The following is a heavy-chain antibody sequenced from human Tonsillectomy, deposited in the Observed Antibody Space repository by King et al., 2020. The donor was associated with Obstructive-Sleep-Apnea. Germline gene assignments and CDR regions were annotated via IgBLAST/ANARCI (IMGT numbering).Heavy chain of an antibody. CDR2: IDWDDDK. Sequence: TLKESGPALVKPTQTLTLTCTFSGFSLSTSGMCVSWIRQPPGKALEWLARIDWDDDKYYSTSLKTRLTISKDTSKNQVVLTMTNMDPVDTATYYCGRTHTYSSGWYGDFDYWGQGTLVTVSS. V-gene: IGHV2-70*11. CDR3: GRTHTYSSGWYGDFDY. J-gene: IGHJ4*02. CDR1: GFSLSTSGMC. D-gene: IGHD6-19*01.